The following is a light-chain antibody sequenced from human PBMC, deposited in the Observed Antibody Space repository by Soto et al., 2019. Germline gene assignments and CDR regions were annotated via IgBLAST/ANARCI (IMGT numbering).Light chain of an antibody. Sequence: DIQMTQSPSTLSASVGDRVTITCRASQSISSWLAWYQQKPGKAPTLLTYEAYNSESGVPSRFSGSGSGTEFTLTISSLQPDDFATYYCQQYTSYWTFGQGTKVDIK. CDR3: QQYTSYWT. CDR2: EAY. CDR1: QSISSW. J-gene: IGKJ1*01. V-gene: IGKV1-5*01.